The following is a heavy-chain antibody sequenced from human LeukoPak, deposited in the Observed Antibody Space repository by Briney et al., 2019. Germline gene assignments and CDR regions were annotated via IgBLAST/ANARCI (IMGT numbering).Heavy chain of an antibody. CDR1: GFTFSSYA. Sequence: GGSLRLSCAASGFTFSSYAMHWVRLAPGEGLEWVAVISSDGSNKYYADSVKGRFTISRDNAKNTLYLQMNSLRAEDTAVYYCARAFCSGASCYSMDYWGQGTLVTVSS. CDR2: ISSDGSNK. V-gene: IGHV3-30*04. J-gene: IGHJ4*02. CDR3: ARAFCSGASCYSMDY. D-gene: IGHD2-15*01.